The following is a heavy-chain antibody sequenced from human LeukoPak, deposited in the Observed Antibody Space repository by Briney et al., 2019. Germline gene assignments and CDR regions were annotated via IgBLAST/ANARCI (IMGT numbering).Heavy chain of an antibody. V-gene: IGHV4-61*02. CDR2: IYTTGST. Sequence: SETLSLACTVSGGSISSGSYFWSWIRQPAGKGLEWIGRIYTTGSTNYNPSLKSRVTIFMDTSKNQFSLKLNSVTAADTAVYYCARGDYYYMDVWGKGTTVTISS. J-gene: IGHJ6*03. CDR3: ARGDYYYMDV. CDR1: GGSISSGSYF.